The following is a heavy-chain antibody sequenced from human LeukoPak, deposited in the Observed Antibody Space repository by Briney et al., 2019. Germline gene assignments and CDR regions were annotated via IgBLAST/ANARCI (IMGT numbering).Heavy chain of an antibody. CDR1: GFTVSSNY. CDR2: IYSGGST. V-gene: IGHV3-66*01. Sequence: PGGSLRLSCAASGFTVSSNYMSWVRQAPGKGLEWVSVIYSGGSTYYADSVKGRFTISRDNSKNTLYLQMNSLRAEHTAVYYCAREAGGSGSYYNAYYYYGMDVWGQGTTVTVSS. D-gene: IGHD3-10*01. CDR3: AREAGGSGSYYNAYYYYGMDV. J-gene: IGHJ6*02.